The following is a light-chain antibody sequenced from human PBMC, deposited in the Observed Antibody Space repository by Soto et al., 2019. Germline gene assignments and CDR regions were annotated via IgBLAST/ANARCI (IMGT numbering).Light chain of an antibody. CDR2: DTS. CDR1: QSVSSSY. Sequence: EIVLTQSPGTLSLSPGERATLSCRASQSVSSSYLAWYQQKPGQAPRLLIYDTSDRATGIPDRFSASGSGTYFTLTIRRQEPEVFAVYYWQHYGTSALFGPGTKVDIK. CDR3: QHYGTSAL. J-gene: IGKJ3*01. V-gene: IGKV3-20*01.